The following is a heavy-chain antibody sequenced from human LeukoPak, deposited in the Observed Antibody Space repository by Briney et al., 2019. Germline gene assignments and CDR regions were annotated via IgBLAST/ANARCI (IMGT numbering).Heavy chain of an antibody. V-gene: IGHV4-59*01. CDR1: GGSISSYY. CDR2: IDYSGST. D-gene: IGHD6-13*01. Sequence: PSETLSLTCTVSGGSISSYYWSWIRQPPGKGLEWIGYIDYSGSTIYNPSLKSRVTISVNTSKNQFSLQLSSVTAADTAVYYCARSGGLYTSTWYFHRWGQGTLVTVSS. J-gene: IGHJ1*01. CDR3: ARSGGLYTSTWYFHR.